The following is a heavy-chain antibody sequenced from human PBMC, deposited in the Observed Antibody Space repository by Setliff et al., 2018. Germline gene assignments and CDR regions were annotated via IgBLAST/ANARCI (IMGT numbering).Heavy chain of an antibody. D-gene: IGHD3-22*01. Sequence: SETLSLTCTVSGGAISNYYWSWIRQPPGKGLEWIGYIFYSGSARYNPSLKSRVTISVDTSKNQFSLNLNSVTAADTAVYYCARYRNYFDSSGQTQYYFDYWGQGTLVTVSS. CDR2: IFYSGSA. J-gene: IGHJ4*02. CDR3: ARYRNYFDSSGQTQYYFDY. CDR1: GGAISNYY. V-gene: IGHV4-59*01.